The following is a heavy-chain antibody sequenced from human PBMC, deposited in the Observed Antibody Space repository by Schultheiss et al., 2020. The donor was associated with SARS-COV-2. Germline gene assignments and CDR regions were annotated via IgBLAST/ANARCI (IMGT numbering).Heavy chain of an antibody. CDR2: IYYSGST. CDR3: ARGGKPHSAAGRGSLDL. CDR1: GGGISSYY. J-gene: IGHJ2*01. D-gene: IGHD6-13*01. V-gene: IGHV4-59*12. Sequence: SETLSLTCTVSGGGISSYYWSWIRQPPGKGLEWIGSIYYSGSTNYNPSLKSRVTISVDTSKNQFSLKLSSVTAADTAVYYCARGGKPHSAAGRGSLDLWGRGTLVTVSS.